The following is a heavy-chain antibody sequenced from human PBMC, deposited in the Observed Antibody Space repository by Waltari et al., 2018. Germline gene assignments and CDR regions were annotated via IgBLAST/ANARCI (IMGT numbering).Heavy chain of an antibody. J-gene: IGHJ4*02. V-gene: IGHV3-7*01. Sequence: EVQLVESGGGLAQPGGSRRRLGYASGISLSNYWMTGVRQASGKGPEWVANIKEDGSEKYYMDSVKGRFTISRDNAKNSLYLQMNNLRVEDTAVYYCTRGGLDSSWYWRDWGQGTLVTVSS. D-gene: IGHD6-13*01. CDR1: GISLSNYW. CDR2: IKEDGSEK. CDR3: TRGGLDSSWYWRD.